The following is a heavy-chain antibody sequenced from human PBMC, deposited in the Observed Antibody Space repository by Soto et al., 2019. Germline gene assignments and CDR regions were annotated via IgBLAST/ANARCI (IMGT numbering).Heavy chain of an antibody. CDR3: ASHGDVWIYYYPSGIDV. CDR1: GYIFTSYW. Sequence: ESLKISCKGSGYIFTSYWIGWVRQMPGKSMEWMWIIYLCDSDTRYSASFQGQVTISADNSTSTAYMQWSSLEASDPTTYYSASHGDVWIYYYPSGIDVWGQGTRVTVSS. J-gene: IGHJ6*02. CDR2: IYLCDSDT. V-gene: IGHV5-51*01. D-gene: IGHD3-3*01.